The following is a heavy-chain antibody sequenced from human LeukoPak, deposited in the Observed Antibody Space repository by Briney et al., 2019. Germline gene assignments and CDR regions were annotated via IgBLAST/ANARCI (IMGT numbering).Heavy chain of an antibody. CDR1: GFTFGDYA. J-gene: IGHJ4*02. D-gene: IGHD3-10*01. CDR2: IKQDGSEK. CDR3: AKVAHYYYGSESYYFFEH. V-gene: IGHV3-7*01. Sequence: PGGSLRLSCTASGFTFGDYAMSWFRQAPGKGLEWVANIKQDGSEKYYVDSVKGRFTISRDNAKNSLYLQMNSLRVEDTAIYYCAKVAHYYYGSESYYFFEHWGQGTPVTASS.